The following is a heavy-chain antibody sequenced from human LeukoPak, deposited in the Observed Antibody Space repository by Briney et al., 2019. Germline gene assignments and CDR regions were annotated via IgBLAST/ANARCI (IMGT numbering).Heavy chain of an antibody. CDR2: IYYSGST. CDR3: ARLRSGYGPSRGIDY. J-gene: IGHJ4*02. D-gene: IGHD5-12*01. CDR1: GGSISSGGYY. V-gene: IGHV4-31*03. Sequence: SQTLSLTCTVSGGSISSGGYYWSWIRQHPGKGLEWIGYIYYSGSTYYNPSLKSRVTISVDTSKNQFSLKLSSATAADTAVYYCARLRSGYGPSRGIDYWGQGTLVTVSS.